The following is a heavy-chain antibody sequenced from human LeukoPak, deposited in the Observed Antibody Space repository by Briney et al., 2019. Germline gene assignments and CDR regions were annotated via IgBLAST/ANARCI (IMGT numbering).Heavy chain of an antibody. CDR1: GFTVSSNY. J-gene: IGHJ4*02. Sequence: GGSLRLSCAASGFTVSSNYMSWVRQAPGKGLEWVSAISGSGGSTYYADSVKGRFTISRDNSKNTLYLQMNSLRAEDTAVYYCAGRYDSSGYPLHWGQGTLVTVSS. CDR3: AGRYDSSGYPLH. V-gene: IGHV3-23*01. CDR2: ISGSGGST. D-gene: IGHD3-22*01.